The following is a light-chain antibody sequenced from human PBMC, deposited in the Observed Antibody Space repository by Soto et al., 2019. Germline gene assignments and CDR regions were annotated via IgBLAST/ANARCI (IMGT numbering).Light chain of an antibody. V-gene: IGKV3-11*01. CDR2: DVF. J-gene: IGKJ5*01. CDR1: QSVSNY. CDR3: QQRSNWPPS. Sequence: EIVLTQSPATLSLSPGERATLXCRASQSVSNYLAWYQQKPGQAPRLLIYDVFNRATGIPARFSGSGSGTDFTLTINSLEPEDFAVYYCQQRSNWPPSFGQGTRLEIK.